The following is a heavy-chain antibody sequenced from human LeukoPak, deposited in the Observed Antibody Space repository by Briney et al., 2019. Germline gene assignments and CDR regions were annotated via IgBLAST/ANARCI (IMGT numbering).Heavy chain of an antibody. V-gene: IGHV3-30*03. D-gene: IGHD6-19*01. CDR2: ISYDGSNK. CDR3: ARGPYSSGSSADY. CDR1: GFTFSSYG. Sequence: GRSLRLSCAASGFTFSSYGMHWVRQAPGKGLEWVAVISYDGSNKYYADSVKGRFTISRDNSKSTLYLQLNSLRAEDTAVYYCARGPYSSGSSADYWGQGTLVTVSS. J-gene: IGHJ4*02.